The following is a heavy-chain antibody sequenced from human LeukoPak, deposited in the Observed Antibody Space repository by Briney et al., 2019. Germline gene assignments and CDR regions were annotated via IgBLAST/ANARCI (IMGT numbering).Heavy chain of an antibody. CDR3: ARGYCSSISCYVDY. J-gene: IGHJ4*02. CDR1: GFIFSNYA. D-gene: IGHD2-2*01. V-gene: IGHV3-30*04. Sequence: GGSLRLSCAASGFIFSNYAIHWVRQAPGKGLEWVAVISYDGSNKYYAGSVKGRFTISRDISKNTLYLQMNSLRAEDTAVYYCARGYCSSISCYVDYWGQGTLVTVSS. CDR2: ISYDGSNK.